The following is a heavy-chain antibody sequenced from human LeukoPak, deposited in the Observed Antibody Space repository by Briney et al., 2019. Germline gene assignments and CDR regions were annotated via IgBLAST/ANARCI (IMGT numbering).Heavy chain of an antibody. V-gene: IGHV4-30-2*01. CDR3: ARMAAAVYNWFDP. CDR1: GGSNSSGGYS. CDR2: IYHSGST. J-gene: IGHJ5*02. Sequence: NSSETLSLTCAVSGGSNSSGGYSWSWIRQPPGKGLEWIGYIYHSGSTYYNPSLKSRVTISVDRSKNQFSLKLSSVTAADTAVYYCARMAAAVYNWFDPWGQGTLVTVSS. D-gene: IGHD6-13*01.